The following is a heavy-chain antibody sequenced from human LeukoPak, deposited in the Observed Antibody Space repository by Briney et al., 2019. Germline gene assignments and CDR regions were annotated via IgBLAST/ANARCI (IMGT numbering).Heavy chain of an antibody. Sequence: GGSLRLSCAASGFTFADYDMSWVRQAPGDGLEWVSGINSNVGSTGYADSVKGRFTISRDNAKNSLYLQMNSLRADDTALYYCAREVRGFDYWGQGTLVTVSS. V-gene: IGHV3-20*04. CDR1: GFTFADYD. J-gene: IGHJ4*02. CDR2: INSNVGST. D-gene: IGHD3-10*01. CDR3: AREVRGFDY.